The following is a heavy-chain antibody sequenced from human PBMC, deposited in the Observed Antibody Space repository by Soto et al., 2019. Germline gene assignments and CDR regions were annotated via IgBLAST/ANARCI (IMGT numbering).Heavy chain of an antibody. CDR3: AKEYSTSFDY. CDR2: ISAGGSNT. D-gene: IGHD6-6*01. Sequence: GGSLRLSCAASGFTFSNYAMNWVRQAPGKGLEWVSAISAGGSNTNYADSVKGRFTISSDTSKNTLYLQMNSLRAEDTAVYYCAKEYSTSFDYWGQGTLVTVSS. V-gene: IGHV3-23*01. CDR1: GFTFSNYA. J-gene: IGHJ4*02.